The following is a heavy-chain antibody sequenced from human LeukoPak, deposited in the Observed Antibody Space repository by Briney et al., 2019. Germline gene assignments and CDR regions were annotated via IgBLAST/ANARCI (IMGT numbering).Heavy chain of an antibody. V-gene: IGHV1-18*01. CDR1: GYTFTSYG. J-gene: IGHJ5*02. Sequence: GASVKVSCKASGYTFTSYGISWVRQAPGQGLEWMGWISAYNGNTNYAQKFQDRVTVTRDTSINTAYMELSRLRSDDTAVYYCARAQIVVGFDWFDPWGQGTLVTVSS. CDR3: ARAQIVVGFDWFDP. D-gene: IGHD2-21*01. CDR2: ISAYNGNT.